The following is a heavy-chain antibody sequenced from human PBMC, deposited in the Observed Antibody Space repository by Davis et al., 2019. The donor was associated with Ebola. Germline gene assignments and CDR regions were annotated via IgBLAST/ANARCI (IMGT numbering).Heavy chain of an antibody. CDR1: GFTFSGSA. Sequence: PGGSLRLSCAASGFTFSGSAMHWVRQASGKGLEWVGRIRSKANSYATAYAALVKGRFTISRDDSKNTAYLQMNSLKTEDTAVYYCETSSSSGGDYWGQGTLVTVSS. CDR2: IRSKANSYAT. V-gene: IGHV3-73*01. J-gene: IGHJ4*02. D-gene: IGHD6-6*01. CDR3: ETSSSSGGDY.